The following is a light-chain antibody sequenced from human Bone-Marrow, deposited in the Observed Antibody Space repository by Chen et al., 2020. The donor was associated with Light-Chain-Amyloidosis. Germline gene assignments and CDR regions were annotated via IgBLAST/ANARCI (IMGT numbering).Light chain of an antibody. CDR1: QTISSNY. Sequence: ELVLTQSPGTLSLSPGEGANLSCRASQTISSNYLTWYQQKFGQAPRLLIYGSSSRATGIPDRFIGSGSGTDFTLTINRLEPEDFAMYYCQQYGTSPLTFGGGTKVEIK. CDR3: QQYGTSPLT. CDR2: GSS. J-gene: IGKJ4*01. V-gene: IGKV3-20*01.